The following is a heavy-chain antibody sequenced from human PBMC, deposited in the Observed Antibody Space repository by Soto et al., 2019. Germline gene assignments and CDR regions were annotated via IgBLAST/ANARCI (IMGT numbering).Heavy chain of an antibody. V-gene: IGHV1-18*01. CDR2: ISAYNGNT. CDR1: CYTYTSYG. J-gene: IGHJ4*02. D-gene: IGHD4-17*01. CDR3: ARDRADYGDKPIDY. Sequence: ASVKVSCKASCYTYTSYGISWVRQAPGQGLEWMGWISAYNGNTNYAQKLQGRVTMATDTSTSTAYMELRSLRSDDTAVYYCARDRADYGDKPIDYWGQGTLVTVSS.